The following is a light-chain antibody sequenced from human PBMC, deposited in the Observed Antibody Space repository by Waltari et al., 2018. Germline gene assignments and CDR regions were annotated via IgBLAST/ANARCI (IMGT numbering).Light chain of an antibody. Sequence: QSVLTQPPSASGTPGQRVTISCSGSSSNIGSNYVYWYQQLPGPAPNLLIYRNNQRPSGVPDRFSGSKSVTSASLAISGLRSEDEADYYCAAWDDSLSVVFGGGTKLTVL. CDR2: RNN. CDR3: AAWDDSLSVV. CDR1: SSNIGSNY. J-gene: IGLJ2*01. V-gene: IGLV1-47*01.